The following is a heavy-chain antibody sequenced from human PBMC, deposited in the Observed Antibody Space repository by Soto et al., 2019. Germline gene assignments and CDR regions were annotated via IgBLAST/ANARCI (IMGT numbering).Heavy chain of an antibody. D-gene: IGHD3-22*01. V-gene: IGHV3-48*02. CDR1: GFTFSVYS. J-gene: IGHJ4*02. Sequence: EVQLVESGGGWVQPGGSLRLSCAASGFTFSVYSINWVRQAPGKGLDWVSYITGSSDRILFADSVKGRFTVSRDNAKNSLYLQMNSLRDEDTGVYYCTTSNGHLNHWGQGTLVSVSS. CDR2: ITGSSDRI. CDR3: TTSNGHLNH.